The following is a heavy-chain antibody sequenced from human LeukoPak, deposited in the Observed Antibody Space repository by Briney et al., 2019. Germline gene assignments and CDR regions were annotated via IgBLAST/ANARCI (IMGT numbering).Heavy chain of an antibody. CDR3: ARDHPTGYYN. D-gene: IGHD3-9*01. V-gene: IGHV3-48*04. J-gene: IGHJ4*02. CDR1: GFTFSSYG. CDR2: ISSSGSTI. Sequence: GGSLRLSCAASGFTFSSYGMHWVRQAPGKGLEWVSYISSSGSTIYYADSVKGRFTISRDNAKNSLYLQMNSLRAEDTAVYYCARDHPTGYYNWGQGTLVTVSS.